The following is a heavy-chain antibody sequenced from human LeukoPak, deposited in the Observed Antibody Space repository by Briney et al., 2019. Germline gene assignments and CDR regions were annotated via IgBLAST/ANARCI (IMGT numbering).Heavy chain of an antibody. J-gene: IGHJ4*02. CDR3: ARQHTAGWGRFDY. D-gene: IGHD6-19*01. V-gene: IGHV1-2*02. Sequence: ASVKVSCKASGYTFTGYYMHWVRHAPGQGLKWVGWFNPDNGGTNSAQKFQGRVTMTWDTSNTTAYIELRSLKSEDTAVYYCARQHTAGWGRFDYWGEGTLVTDSS. CDR2: FNPDNGGT. CDR1: GYTFTGYY.